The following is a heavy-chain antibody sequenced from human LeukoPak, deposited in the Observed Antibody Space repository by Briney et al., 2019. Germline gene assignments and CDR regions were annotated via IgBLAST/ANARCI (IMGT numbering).Heavy chain of an antibody. J-gene: IGHJ4*02. D-gene: IGHD2-15*01. V-gene: IGHV1-69*13. CDR3: AREHCSGGSCYSGSFDY. Sequence: SVKVSCKASGCTFSSYAISWVRQAPGQGLEWMGGIIPIFGTPNYAQKFEGRVTITADESTSTAYMELSSLRSEDTAVYYCAREHCSGGSCYSGSFDYWGQGTLVTVSS. CDR2: IIPIFGTP. CDR1: GCTFSSYA.